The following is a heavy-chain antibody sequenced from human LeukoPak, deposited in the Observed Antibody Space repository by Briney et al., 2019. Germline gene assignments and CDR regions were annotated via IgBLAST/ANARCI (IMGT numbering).Heavy chain of an antibody. CDR1: GGTFSSYA. Sequence: ASVKVSCKASGGTFSSYAISWVRQAPGQGLEWMGGIIPIFGTANYAQKFQGRVTITADESTSTAYMELSSLRSEDTAVYYCARDLSYYYDSSGYYYWDQGTLVTVSS. CDR2: IIPIFGTA. D-gene: IGHD3-22*01. CDR3: ARDLSYYYDSSGYYY. J-gene: IGHJ4*02. V-gene: IGHV1-69*01.